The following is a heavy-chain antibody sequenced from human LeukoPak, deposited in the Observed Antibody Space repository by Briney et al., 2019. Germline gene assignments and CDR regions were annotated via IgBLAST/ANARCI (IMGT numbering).Heavy chain of an antibody. CDR1: GFTFSSYD. J-gene: IGHJ4*02. CDR3: AKDAHSSGWYRFGRSFYFDY. V-gene: IGHV3-30*18. Sequence: GGSLRLSCAASGFTFSSYDMHWVRQAPGKGLEWVADISYDGSNKYYADSVKGLFTISRDNSKNTLYLQMNSLRAEDTAVYYCAKDAHSSGWYRFGRSFYFDYWGQGTLVTVSS. D-gene: IGHD6-19*01. CDR2: ISYDGSNK.